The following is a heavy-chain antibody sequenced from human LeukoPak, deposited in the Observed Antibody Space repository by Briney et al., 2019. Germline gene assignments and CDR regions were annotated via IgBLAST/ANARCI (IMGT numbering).Heavy chain of an antibody. Sequence: SETLSLTCAVSGVPFSNYYWSWVRQSPRQGLEWIGEINHSGYTNYNPSLKSRVTMSIDTSKNQFSLILTSVTVADAGVYYCTRAVAGHPDWGQGTLVIVSS. CDR1: GVPFSNYY. J-gene: IGHJ4*02. CDR2: INHSGYT. D-gene: IGHD6-19*01. V-gene: IGHV4-34*01. CDR3: TRAVAGHPD.